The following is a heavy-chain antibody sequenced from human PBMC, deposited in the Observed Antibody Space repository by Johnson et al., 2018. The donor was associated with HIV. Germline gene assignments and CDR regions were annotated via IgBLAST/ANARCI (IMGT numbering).Heavy chain of an antibody. CDR2: IRYDGSNK. J-gene: IGHJ3*02. CDR1: GFTLSNYG. CDR3: AKGRNTYGADAFDI. D-gene: IGHD4/OR15-4a*01. Sequence: QVQLVESGGGVVQPGRSLRLSCAASGFTLSNYGMHWVRQAPGKGLEWVAVIRYDGSNKYYADSVKGRFTISRDNSKNTLYLQMNSLRAEDTAVYYCAKGRNTYGADAFDIWGQGTMVTVAS. V-gene: IGHV3-30*02.